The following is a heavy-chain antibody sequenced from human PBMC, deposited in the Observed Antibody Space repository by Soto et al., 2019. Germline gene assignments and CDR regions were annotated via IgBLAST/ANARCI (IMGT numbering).Heavy chain of an antibody. J-gene: IGHJ3*02. Sequence: ASVKVSCKASGYTFTSYGISCVRQAPGQGLEWMGWISAYNGNTNYAQKLQGRVTMTTDTSTSTAYMELRSLRSDDTAVYYCARDLCSGGSCYSSVPYAFDIWGQGTMVTVSS. CDR1: GYTFTSYG. CDR3: ARDLCSGGSCYSSVPYAFDI. V-gene: IGHV1-18*01. CDR2: ISAYNGNT. D-gene: IGHD2-15*01.